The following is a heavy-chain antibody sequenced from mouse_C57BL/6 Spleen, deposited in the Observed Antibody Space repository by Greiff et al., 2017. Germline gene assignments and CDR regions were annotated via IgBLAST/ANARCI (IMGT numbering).Heavy chain of an antibody. J-gene: IGHJ1*03. V-gene: IGHV14-2*01. D-gene: IGHD1-2*01. CDR2: IDPEDGET. CDR3: ARSPLLRQSDWYFDV. Sequence: EVKLMESGAELVKPGASVKLSCTASGFNIKDYYMHWVKQRTEQGLEWIGRIDPEDGETKYAPKFQGKATITADTSSNTAYLQLSSLTSEDTAVYYCARSPLLRQSDWYFDVWGTGTTVTVSS. CDR1: GFNIKDYY.